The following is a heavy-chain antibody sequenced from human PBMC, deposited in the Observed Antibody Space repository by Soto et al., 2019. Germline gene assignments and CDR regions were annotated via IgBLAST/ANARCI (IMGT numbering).Heavy chain of an antibody. CDR3: AKVTVVRGVTFDY. Sequence: EVQLLESGGGLVQPGGSLRLSCAASGFTFSSYAMSWVRQAPGKGLEWVSAISGSGGSTYYADSVKGRFTISRDNSKNTLDLQMNSLRAEDTAVYYGAKVTVVRGVTFDYWGQGTLVTVSS. V-gene: IGHV3-23*01. CDR1: GFTFSSYA. CDR2: ISGSGGST. J-gene: IGHJ4*02. D-gene: IGHD3-10*01.